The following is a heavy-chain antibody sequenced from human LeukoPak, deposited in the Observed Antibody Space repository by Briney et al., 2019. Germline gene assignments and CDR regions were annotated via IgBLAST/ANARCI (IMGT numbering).Heavy chain of an antibody. CDR3: TTANSVEVRDALDI. CDR2: TRNKANSYTT. D-gene: IGHD4-23*01. V-gene: IGHV3-72*01. CDR1: GFIFSDHY. Sequence: GGSLRLSCAASGFIFSDHYMDWVRQAPGKGLEWVGHTRNKANSYTTEYAASVKGRFTISRDDSKNSLYLQMNSLKTEDTAVYYCTTANSVEVRDALDIWGQGTMVTVSS. J-gene: IGHJ3*02.